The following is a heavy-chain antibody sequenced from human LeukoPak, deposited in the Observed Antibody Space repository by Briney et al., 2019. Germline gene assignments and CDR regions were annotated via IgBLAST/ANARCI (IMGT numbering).Heavy chain of an antibody. V-gene: IGHV3-23*01. J-gene: IGHJ4*02. Sequence: GGSLRLSCAASGFTFSSYAMSWVRQAPGKGLEWVSAISGSGGSTYYADSVKGRFTISRDNSKNTLYLQMNSLRAEDTAVYYCAKAPRDGSWYGTPRPWFDYWGQGTLVTVSS. CDR2: ISGSGGST. CDR3: AKAPRDGSWYGTPRPWFDY. CDR1: GFTFSSYA. D-gene: IGHD6-13*01.